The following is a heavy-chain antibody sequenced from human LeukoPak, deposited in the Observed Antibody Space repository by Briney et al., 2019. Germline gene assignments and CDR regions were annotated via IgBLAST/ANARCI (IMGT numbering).Heavy chain of an antibody. CDR2: IKNVGSVT. CDR1: GLTYTDFW. V-gene: IGHV3-74*01. Sequence: PWGSLRLSCAASGLTYTDFWMHWVRQAPGKGLEWVSLIKNVGSVTRYADSVKGRFIISRDDAKNTLDLQMNSLKVDDTAVYYCATGHSYGYDYWGQGILVTVSS. CDR3: ATGHSYGYDY. D-gene: IGHD5-18*01. J-gene: IGHJ4*02.